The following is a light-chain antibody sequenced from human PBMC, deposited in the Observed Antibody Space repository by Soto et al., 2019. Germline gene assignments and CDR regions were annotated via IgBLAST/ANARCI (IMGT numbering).Light chain of an antibody. CDR3: QQYGSSPVT. V-gene: IGKV3-20*01. CDR1: QSVSSSY. Sequence: EIVLTQSPGTLSLSPGERATLSCRASQSVSSSYLAWYQQKPGQAPRLLIYGASSRATGIPDRFSGSGSGTDFTRTISRLEPEYFAVYYCQQYGSSPVTFGPGTKVDIK. CDR2: GAS. J-gene: IGKJ3*01.